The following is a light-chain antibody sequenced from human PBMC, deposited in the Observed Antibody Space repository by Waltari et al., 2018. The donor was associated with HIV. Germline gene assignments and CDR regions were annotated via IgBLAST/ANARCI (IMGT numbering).Light chain of an antibody. CDR1: QSVYVN. Sequence: IVMTQSPTTLSVSPGERATLSGRASQSVYVNLAWYQQKHGQPPRLLIYGASTRATDIPARFSGSVSGTEFTLTISSLQSEDFALYYCQQYVSWPTFGQGTKLEIK. CDR3: QQYVSWPT. CDR2: GAS. J-gene: IGKJ2*01. V-gene: IGKV3-15*01.